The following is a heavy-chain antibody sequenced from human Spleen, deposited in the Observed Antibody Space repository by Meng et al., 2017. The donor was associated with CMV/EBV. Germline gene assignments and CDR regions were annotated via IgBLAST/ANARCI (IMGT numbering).Heavy chain of an antibody. D-gene: IGHD5-24*01. CDR3: AKDQGYNRGSYFDY. J-gene: IGHJ4*02. Sequence: GGSLRLSCAASGFSFSNYAMQWVRQAPGKGLEWVAAIAYDGSNEFYADSVKGRVTVSRDNSKNTLYLQLNSLRPEDTGLYYCAKDQGYNRGSYFDYWGQGTLVTVSS. CDR1: GFSFSNYA. V-gene: IGHV3-30-3*01. CDR2: IAYDGSNE.